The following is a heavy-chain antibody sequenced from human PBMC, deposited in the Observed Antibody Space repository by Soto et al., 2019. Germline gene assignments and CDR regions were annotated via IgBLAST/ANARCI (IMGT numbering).Heavy chain of an antibody. V-gene: IGHV3-23*01. D-gene: IGHD6-19*01. CDR2: ISGSGGST. Sequence: EVQLLESGGGLVQPGGSLRLSCAASGFTFSSYAMSWVRQAPGKGLEWVSAISGSGGSTYYADSVKGRFTISRDNSKNTLYLQMNSLRAEDTAVYYCAKNRRVDYAGRWLVPGATWFDPWGQGTLVTVSS. CDR1: GFTFSSYA. CDR3: AKNRRVDYAGRWLVPGATWFDP. J-gene: IGHJ5*02.